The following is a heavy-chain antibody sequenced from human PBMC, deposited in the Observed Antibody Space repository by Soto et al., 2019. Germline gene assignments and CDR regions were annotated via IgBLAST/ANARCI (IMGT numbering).Heavy chain of an antibody. CDR1: GGSISSYY. Sequence: PSETLSLTCTVSGGSISSYYWSWIRQPPGKGLEWIGYIYYSGSTNYNPSLKRRVTISLDTSKNQYSLTLRSVTAADTAVYYCARLAAGYCSGGSCYSSYYYYYYMDVWGKGTTVTVSS. D-gene: IGHD2-15*01. CDR3: ARLAAGYCSGGSCYSSYYYYYYMDV. V-gene: IGHV4-59*08. CDR2: IYYSGST. J-gene: IGHJ6*03.